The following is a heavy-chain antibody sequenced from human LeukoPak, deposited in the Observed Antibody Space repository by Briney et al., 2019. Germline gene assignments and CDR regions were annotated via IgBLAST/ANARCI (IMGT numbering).Heavy chain of an antibody. Sequence: GGSLRLSCAASGCTFSSYAMSWVRQAPGKGLEWVSGISGSGDNTYYADSVKGRFTISRDNSKNTLYVQVNSLGTEDTAAYYCAKGSYYDSSGSFYFDYWGQGTLVTVSS. CDR2: ISGSGDNT. J-gene: IGHJ4*02. CDR3: AKGSYYDSSGSFYFDY. V-gene: IGHV3-23*01. CDR1: GCTFSSYA. D-gene: IGHD3-22*01.